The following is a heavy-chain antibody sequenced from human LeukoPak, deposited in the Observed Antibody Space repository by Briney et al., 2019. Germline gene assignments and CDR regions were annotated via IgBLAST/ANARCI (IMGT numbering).Heavy chain of an antibody. V-gene: IGHV1-18*01. CDR3: ARGGYSYGYMGYSDY. Sequence: ASVKVSCKTSGYTFNYYGISWVRQAPGQGLEWMGWISAYTGSTNYAQRLQGRVTMTTDTSTSTAYMELRSLRSDDTAVYYCARGGYSYGYMGYSDYWGQGTLVTVSS. D-gene: IGHD5-18*01. J-gene: IGHJ4*02. CDR1: GYTFNYYG. CDR2: ISAYTGST.